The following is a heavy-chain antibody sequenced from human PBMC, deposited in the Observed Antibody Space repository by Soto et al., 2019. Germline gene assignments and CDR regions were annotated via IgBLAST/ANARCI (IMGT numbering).Heavy chain of an antibody. CDR1: GFTFSNAW. CDR2: IKSKTDGGTT. D-gene: IGHD2-15*01. CDR3: TTHCSGGSCYFAFDI. J-gene: IGHJ3*02. V-gene: IGHV3-15*01. Sequence: GGSLRLSCAASGFTFSNAWMSWVRQAPGKGLEWVGRIKSKTDGGTTDYAAPGKGRFTISRDDSKNTLYLQMNSLKTEDTAVYYCTTHCSGGSCYFAFDIWGQGTMVTVSS.